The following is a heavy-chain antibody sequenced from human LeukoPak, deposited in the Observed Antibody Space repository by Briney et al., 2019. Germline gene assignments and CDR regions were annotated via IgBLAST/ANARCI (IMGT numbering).Heavy chain of an antibody. J-gene: IGHJ6*02. CDR3: ARGSVVQYYYYYYGMDV. Sequence: ASVKVSCKASGYTFTSYDINWVRQATGQGLEWMGWMNPNSGNTGYAQKFQGRVTMTRNTSISTAYMELSSLRSEDTAAYYCARGSVVQYYYYYYGMDVWGQGTAVTVSS. CDR2: MNPNSGNT. V-gene: IGHV1-8*01. CDR1: GYTFTSYD. D-gene: IGHD2-2*01.